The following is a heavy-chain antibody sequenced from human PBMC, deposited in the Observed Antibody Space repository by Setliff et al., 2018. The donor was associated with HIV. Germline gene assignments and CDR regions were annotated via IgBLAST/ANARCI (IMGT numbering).Heavy chain of an antibody. Sequence: ASVKVSCKASGYTFINYHITWVRQAPGQGLEWVGSISASSVNTNYTQGRVTMTTDISTSTAYMELNSLTLDDTAVYYCASPRGLGAVTPRLAYWGQGAPVTVSS. CDR1: GYTFINYH. D-gene: IGHD2-21*02. J-gene: IGHJ4*02. V-gene: IGHV1-18*01. CDR2: ISASSVNT. CDR3: ASPRGLGAVTPRLAY.